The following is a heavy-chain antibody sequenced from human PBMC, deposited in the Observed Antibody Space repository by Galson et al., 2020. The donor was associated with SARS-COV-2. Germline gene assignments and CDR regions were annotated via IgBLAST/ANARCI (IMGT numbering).Heavy chain of an antibody. CDR3: AYGVVAGTGY. J-gene: IGHJ4*02. Sequence: SETLSLTCTVSGGSISSGSYYWSWIRQPAGKGLEWIGRIYTSGSTNYNPSLQSRVTISIDTSKNQFSLALTSVTAAETAVYFCAYGVVAGTGYWGQGILVTVSS. D-gene: IGHD2-15*01. V-gene: IGHV4-61*02. CDR2: IYTSGST. CDR1: GGSISSGSYY.